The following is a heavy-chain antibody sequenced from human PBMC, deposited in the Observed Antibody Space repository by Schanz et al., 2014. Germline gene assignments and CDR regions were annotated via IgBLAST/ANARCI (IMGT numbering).Heavy chain of an antibody. J-gene: IGHJ4*02. D-gene: IGHD6-25*01. CDR2: ISASGGDT. CDR3: AKVRYSSGWRGDYFDE. V-gene: IGHV3-23*01. Sequence: EVQLLESGGGLVQPGGSLRLSCAASGFTFSTHAMSWVRQAPGKGLEWLSVISASGGDTYYADSVKGRFTISRDNSKNTLYLQMNSLRAEDTAVYYCAKVRYSSGWRGDYFDEWGQGTLVTVAS. CDR1: GFTFSTHA.